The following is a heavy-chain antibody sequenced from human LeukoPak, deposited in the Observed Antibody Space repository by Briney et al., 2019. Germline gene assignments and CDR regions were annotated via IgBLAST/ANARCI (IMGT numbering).Heavy chain of an antibody. CDR3: ARDWGSENYDFWSGYYL. J-gene: IGHJ4*02. D-gene: IGHD3-3*01. CDR1: GFTFSSYE. CDR2: ISSSGSTI. Sequence: GGSLRLSCAASGFTFSSYEMNWVRQAPGKGLEWVSYISSSGSTIYYADSVKGRFTISRDNAKNSLFLQMNSLRAEDTAVYYCARDWGSENYDFWSGYYLWGQGTLVTVSS. V-gene: IGHV3-48*03.